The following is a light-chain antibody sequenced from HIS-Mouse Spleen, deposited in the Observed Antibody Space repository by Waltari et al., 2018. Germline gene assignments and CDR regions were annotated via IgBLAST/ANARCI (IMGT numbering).Light chain of an antibody. CDR1: SRHSSYP. J-gene: IGLJ3*02. V-gene: IGLV4-69*01. Sequence: QLVLTQSPSASASLGASSKLPCTLSSRHSSYPTAVPQQQPEKGPRYLRKLNSDGSHSKGDGIPDRFSGSSSGAERYLTISSLQSEDEADYYCQTWGTGIRWVFGGGTKLTVL. CDR3: QTWGTGIRWV. CDR2: LNSDGSH.